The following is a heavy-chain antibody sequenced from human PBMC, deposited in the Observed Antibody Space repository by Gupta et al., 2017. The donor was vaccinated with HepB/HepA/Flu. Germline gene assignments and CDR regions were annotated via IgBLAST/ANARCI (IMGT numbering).Heavy chain of an antibody. CDR2: IYYSGST. CDR1: GGSISSSSYY. V-gene: IGHV4-39*02. D-gene: IGHD6-13*01. CDR3: ARDTLTIVPGIAAAGTERLPMDV. Sequence: QLQLQESGPGLVKPSETLSLTCTVSGGSISSSSYYWGWIRPPPGKGLEWIGSIYYSGSTYYNPSLKSRVTISVDTSKNQFSLKLSSVTAADTAVYYCARDTLTIVPGIAAAGTERLPMDVWGKGTTVTVSS. J-gene: IGHJ6*03.